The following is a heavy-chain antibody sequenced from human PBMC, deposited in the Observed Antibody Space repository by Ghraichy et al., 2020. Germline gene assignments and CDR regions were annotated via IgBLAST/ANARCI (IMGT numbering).Heavy chain of an antibody. V-gene: IGHV2-5*02. Sequence: SGPTLVKPTQTLTLTCTFSGFSLSTSGVGVGWIRQPPGKALEWLALIYWDDDKRYSPSLKSRLTITKDTSKNQVVLTMTNMDPVDTATYYCAHKVPGYSSRTNWFDPWGQGTLVTVSS. CDR2: IYWDDDK. CDR3: AHKVPGYSSRTNWFDP. D-gene: IGHD6-13*01. J-gene: IGHJ5*02. CDR1: GFSLSTSGVG.